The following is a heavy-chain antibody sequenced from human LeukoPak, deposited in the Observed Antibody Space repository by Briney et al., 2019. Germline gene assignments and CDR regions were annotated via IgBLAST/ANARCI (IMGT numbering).Heavy chain of an antibody. Sequence: ASVKVSCKASGYTFTSYGISWVRQAPGQGLEWMGWISAYNGNTNYAQKLQGRVTMTTDTSTSTDYMELRSLRSDDTAVYYCARLATMVRGVIINAPDYWGQGTLVTVSS. CDR2: ISAYNGNT. D-gene: IGHD3-10*01. CDR1: GYTFTSYG. CDR3: ARLATMVRGVIINAPDY. V-gene: IGHV1-18*01. J-gene: IGHJ4*02.